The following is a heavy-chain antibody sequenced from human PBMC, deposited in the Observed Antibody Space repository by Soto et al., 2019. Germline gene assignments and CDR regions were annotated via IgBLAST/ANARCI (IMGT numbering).Heavy chain of an antibody. CDR3: ARGSAMDV. Sequence: VGSLRLSCVASGFSSSGYEMNWVRQAPGKGLQWVLYISDSSTYYADSVKGRFTISRDNAKNSLFLQINSLRAEDTAVYYCARGSAMDVWGQGTTVTVSS. V-gene: IGHV3-48*03. CDR2: ISDSST. CDR1: GFSSSGYE. J-gene: IGHJ6*02.